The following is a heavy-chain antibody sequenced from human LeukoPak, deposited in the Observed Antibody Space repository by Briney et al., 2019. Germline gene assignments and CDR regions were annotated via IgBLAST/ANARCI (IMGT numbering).Heavy chain of an antibody. D-gene: IGHD3-22*01. Sequence: GESLKISCKGSGYSFTSYWIGWVRQMPGKGLEWMGIIYPGGSDTRYSPSFQGQVTISADKSISTAYLQWSSLKASDTAMYYCARAGYYDSSGQYYFDYWGQGTLVTVSS. CDR3: ARAGYYDSSGQYYFDY. CDR2: IYPGGSDT. V-gene: IGHV5-51*01. J-gene: IGHJ4*02. CDR1: GYSFTSYW.